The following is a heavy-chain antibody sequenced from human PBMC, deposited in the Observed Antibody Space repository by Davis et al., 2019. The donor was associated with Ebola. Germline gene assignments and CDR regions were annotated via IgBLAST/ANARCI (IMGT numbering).Heavy chain of an antibody. CDR1: GFTFSSYA. D-gene: IGHD5-24*01. Sequence: GESLKISCAASGFTFSSYAMSWVRQAPGKGLEWVSAISGSGGSTYYADSVKGRFTISRDNAKNTLYLQMNSLKAEDTAVYYCARNPDGYNVIDYWGQGTLVTVSS. CDR3: ARNPDGYNVIDY. V-gene: IGHV3-23*01. CDR2: ISGSGGST. J-gene: IGHJ4*02.